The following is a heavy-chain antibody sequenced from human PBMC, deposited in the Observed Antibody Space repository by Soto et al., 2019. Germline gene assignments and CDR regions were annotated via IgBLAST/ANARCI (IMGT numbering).Heavy chain of an antibody. Sequence: GASVKVSCKASGYTFTSYGISWVRQAPGQGLEWMGWISAYNGNTNYAQKLQGRVTMTTDTSTSTAYMELRSLRSDDTAVYYCARRDYYDSSGYYDRHDAFDIWGQGTMVTVSS. CDR2: ISAYNGNT. CDR3: ARRDYYDSSGYYDRHDAFDI. J-gene: IGHJ3*02. CDR1: GYTFTSYG. D-gene: IGHD3-22*01. V-gene: IGHV1-18*01.